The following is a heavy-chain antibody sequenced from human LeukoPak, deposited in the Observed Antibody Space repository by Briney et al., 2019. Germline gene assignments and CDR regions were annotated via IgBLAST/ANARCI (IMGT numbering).Heavy chain of an antibody. CDR2: IYIDNT. CDR1: GFTVSSNS. CDR3: ARGLGPIAMFDP. V-gene: IGHV3-53*01. D-gene: IGHD6-6*01. J-gene: IGHJ5*02. Sequence: GWSLRLSCTVSGFTVSSNSMSWVRQAPGKGLEWVSFIYIDNTHYSDYVKGRFHNSRDNSKNPLYIQMNSLRAEDTAVYYCARGLGPIAMFDPWGQGTLVTVSS.